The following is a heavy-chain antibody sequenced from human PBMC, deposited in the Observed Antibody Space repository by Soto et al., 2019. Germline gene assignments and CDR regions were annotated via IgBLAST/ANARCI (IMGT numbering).Heavy chain of an antibody. CDR1: GGTFRYSA. Sequence: SVKVSVKASGGTFRYSAISWVRQAPGQGLEWMGGIIPISGTPNYAQKFLGRVTITADESASAASMDLSSLTSEDTAVYYCATPSVAARPKGGYYYADVWGQGTTVTVSS. CDR2: IIPISGTP. J-gene: IGHJ6*02. V-gene: IGHV1-69*13. CDR3: ATPSVAARPKGGYYYADV. D-gene: IGHD6-6*01.